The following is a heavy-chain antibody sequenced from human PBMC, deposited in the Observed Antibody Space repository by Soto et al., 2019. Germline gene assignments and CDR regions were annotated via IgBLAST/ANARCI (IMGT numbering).Heavy chain of an antibody. CDR2: ISSNGATT. V-gene: IGHV3-48*02. J-gene: IGHJ4*02. D-gene: IGHD2-21*02. CDR3: ARLPKGSLVTA. Sequence: VESGGGLVSPGGSVRLSCVASGFSFSDHSMHWVRRAPGKGLQWISYISSNGATTYYADSVKGRFTVSRDNAKNALFLQLNSLRDDDTATYYCARLPKGSLVTAWGQGARVTVSS. CDR1: GFSFSDHS.